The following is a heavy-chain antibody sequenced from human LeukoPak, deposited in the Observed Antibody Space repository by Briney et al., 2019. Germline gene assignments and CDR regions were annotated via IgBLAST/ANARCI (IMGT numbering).Heavy chain of an antibody. CDR3: ARGLWSAHRREYYFDS. CDR1: GYPFTQNA. Sequence: ASVKVSCKASGYPFTQNAVNWMRQAPGQRLEWMGRINTVNGDTKFSQKYQARVTITKDASASTAYMELSSLTSEDTAVYFCARGLWSAHRREYYFDSWGQGTLVTVSS. V-gene: IGHV1-3*04. CDR2: INTVNGDT. J-gene: IGHJ4*02. D-gene: IGHD3-3*01.